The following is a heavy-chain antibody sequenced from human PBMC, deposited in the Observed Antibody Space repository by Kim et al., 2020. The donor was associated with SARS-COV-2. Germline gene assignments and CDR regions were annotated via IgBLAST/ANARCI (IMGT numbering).Heavy chain of an antibody. CDR2: ISSSSSYI. J-gene: IGHJ6*02. D-gene: IGHD6-13*01. CDR1: GFTFSSYS. V-gene: IGHV3-21*01. CDR3: ARDSDPYSSSWSHFGDSYYYYGMDV. Sequence: GGSLRLSCAASGFTFSSYSMNWVRQAPGKGLEWVSSISSSSSYIYYADSVKGRFTISRDNAKNSLYLQMNSLRAEDTAVYYCARDSDPYSSSWSHFGDSYYYYGMDVWGQGTAVTVSS.